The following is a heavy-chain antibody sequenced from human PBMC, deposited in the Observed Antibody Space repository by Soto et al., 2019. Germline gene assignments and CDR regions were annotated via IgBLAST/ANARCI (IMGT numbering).Heavy chain of an antibody. V-gene: IGHV3-9*01. D-gene: IGHD6-13*01. J-gene: IGHJ5*02. CDR1: GFTFDDYA. CDR2: ISWNSGSI. Sequence: SLRLSCAASGFTFDDYAMHWVRQAPGKGLEWVSGISWNSGSIGYADSVKGRFTISRDNAKNSLYLQMNSLRAEDTALYYCAKASSSWYLGWFDPWGQGTLVTVSS. CDR3: AKASSSWYLGWFDP.